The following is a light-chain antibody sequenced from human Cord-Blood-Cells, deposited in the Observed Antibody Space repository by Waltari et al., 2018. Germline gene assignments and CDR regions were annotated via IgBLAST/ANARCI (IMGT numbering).Light chain of an antibody. CDR3: SSYTSSSTLYV. CDR2: DVS. Sequence: SALTPPASVSGSPGQSITISCPGSSSDVGGYNSFSWYQQHPGKAPKLMIYDVSNRPSGVSNRFSGSKSGNTASLTISGLQAEDEADYYCSSYTSSSTLYVFGTGTKVTVL. CDR1: SSDVGGYNS. V-gene: IGLV2-14*01. J-gene: IGLJ1*01.